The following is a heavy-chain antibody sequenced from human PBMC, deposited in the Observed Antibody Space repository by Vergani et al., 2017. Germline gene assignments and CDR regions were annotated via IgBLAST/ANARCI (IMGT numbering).Heavy chain of an antibody. CDR2: IYYSGST. J-gene: IGHJ4*02. V-gene: IGHV4-31*03. Sequence: QVQLQESGPGLVKPSQTLSLTCTVSGGSISSGGYYWSWIRQHPWKGLEWIGYIYYSGSTYYNPSLKSRVTISVDTSKNQFSLKLSSVTAADTAVYYCARGLRDCYNLYYFDYWGQGTLVTVSS. CDR1: GGSISSGGYY. D-gene: IGHD5-24*01. CDR3: ARGLRDCYNLYYFDY.